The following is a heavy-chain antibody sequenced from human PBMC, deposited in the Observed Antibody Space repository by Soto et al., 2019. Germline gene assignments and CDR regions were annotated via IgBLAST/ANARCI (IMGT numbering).Heavy chain of an antibody. D-gene: IGHD3-22*01. CDR2: INHSGST. Sequence: SETLSLTCAVYVGSFSGYYWSWIRQPPGKGLEWIGEINHSGSTNYNPSLKSRVTISVDTSKNQFSLKLSSVTAADTAVYYCAREGLGADSSGYYYVYFDYWGQGTLVTVS. V-gene: IGHV4-34*01. CDR3: AREGLGADSSGYYYVYFDY. J-gene: IGHJ4*02. CDR1: VGSFSGYY.